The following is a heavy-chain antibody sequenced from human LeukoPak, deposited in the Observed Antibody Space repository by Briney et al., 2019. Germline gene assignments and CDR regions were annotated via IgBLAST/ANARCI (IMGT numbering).Heavy chain of an antibody. J-gene: IGHJ4*02. CDR1: GGSISSYY. Sequence: PSETLSLTCTVPGGSISSYYWSWIRQPPGKGLEWIGYIYYSGSINYNPSLKSRVTISVDTSKNQFSLKLSSVTAADTAVYYCARERGSSSWLFDYWGQGTLVTVSS. CDR2: IYYSGSI. D-gene: IGHD6-13*01. V-gene: IGHV4-59*01. CDR3: ARERGSSSWLFDY.